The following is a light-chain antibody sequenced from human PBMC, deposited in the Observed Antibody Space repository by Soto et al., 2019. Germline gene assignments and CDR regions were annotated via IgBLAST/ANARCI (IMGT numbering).Light chain of an antibody. Sequence: QSALTQPPSASGSPGQSVTISCTGTSSDVGGYNYVSWYQQHPGKAPKLMIYEVSKRPSGVPDRFSGSKSGNTASLTVSGLQAEDEADYYCCSYAGSNNLLFGGGPKLTVL. V-gene: IGLV2-8*01. CDR3: CSYAGSNNLL. CDR2: EVS. CDR1: SSDVGGYNY. J-gene: IGLJ2*01.